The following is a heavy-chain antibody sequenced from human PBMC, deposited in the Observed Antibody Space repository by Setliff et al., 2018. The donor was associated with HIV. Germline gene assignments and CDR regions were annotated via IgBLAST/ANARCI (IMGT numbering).Heavy chain of an antibody. CDR3: ATQTGFYTSHWYDY. Sequence: GGSLRLSCAASGFTFSSAWMNWPRRAPGRGLEWVANIKQDGSEMSYLESVKGRFTIFRDNAKNSVFLQMNSMRAEDTGVYYCATQTGFYTSHWYDYWGQGTMVTVSS. CDR1: GFTFSSAW. CDR2: IKQDGSEM. D-gene: IGHD6-13*01. J-gene: IGHJ4*02. V-gene: IGHV3-7*01.